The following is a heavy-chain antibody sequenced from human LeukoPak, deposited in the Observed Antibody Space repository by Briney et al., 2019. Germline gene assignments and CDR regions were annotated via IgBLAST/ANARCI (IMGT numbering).Heavy chain of an antibody. Sequence: PGGSLRLSCAASGFTFSSYGMHRVRQAPGKGLEWVAVISYDGSNKYYADSVKGRFTISRDNSKNTLYLQMNSLGAEDTAVYYCAKPSYYYDSSGYLPDYWGQGTLVTVSS. CDR1: GFTFSSYG. CDR3: AKPSYYYDSSGYLPDY. J-gene: IGHJ4*02. CDR2: ISYDGSNK. D-gene: IGHD3-22*01. V-gene: IGHV3-30*18.